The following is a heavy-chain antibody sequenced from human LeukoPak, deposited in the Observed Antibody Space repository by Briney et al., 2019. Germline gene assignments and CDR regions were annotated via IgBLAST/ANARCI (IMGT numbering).Heavy chain of an antibody. V-gene: IGHV1-2*02. J-gene: IGHJ4*02. Sequence: ASVKVSCKASGYTSTGYYMHWVRQAPGQGLEWMGWINPNSGGTNYAQKFQGRVTMTRDTSISTAYMELSRLRSDDTAVHYCARGAGAAMVTPDYWGQGTLVTVSS. D-gene: IGHD5-18*01. CDR2: INPNSGGT. CDR1: GYTSTGYY. CDR3: ARGAGAAMVTPDY.